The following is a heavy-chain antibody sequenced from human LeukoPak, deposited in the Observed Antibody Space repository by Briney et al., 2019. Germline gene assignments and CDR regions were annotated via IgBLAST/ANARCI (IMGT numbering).Heavy chain of an antibody. CDR3: ARDLGGRITIFGVVIIGWFDP. CDR1: GGSISSSSYY. V-gene: IGHV4-39*07. J-gene: IGHJ5*02. Sequence: SETLSLTCAVSGGSISSSSYYWGWIRQPPGKGLEWIGSIYYSVSTYYNPSLKSRVTISVDTSKNQCSLKLSSVTAADPAVYYCARDLGGRITIFGVVIIGWFDPWGQGTLVTVSS. CDR2: IYYSVST. D-gene: IGHD3-3*01.